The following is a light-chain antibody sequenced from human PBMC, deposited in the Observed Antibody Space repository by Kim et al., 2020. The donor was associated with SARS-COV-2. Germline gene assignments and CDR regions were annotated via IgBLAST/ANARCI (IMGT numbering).Light chain of an antibody. CDR2: GAS. Sequence: SASVGDRVTITCRATQSVSINLNWYQQRPGKAPRLLIYGASTLQSGVTSRFSGSGSGTGFTLTISSLQPEDFAIYYCQQTSSTQYSFGQGTKLEI. CDR3: QQTSSTQYS. CDR1: QSVSIN. V-gene: IGKV1-39*01. J-gene: IGKJ2*03.